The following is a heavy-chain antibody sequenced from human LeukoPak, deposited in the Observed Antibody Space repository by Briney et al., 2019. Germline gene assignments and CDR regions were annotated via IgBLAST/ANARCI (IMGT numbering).Heavy chain of an antibody. V-gene: IGHV3-15*01. CDR1: GFTLSSQT. D-gene: IGHD5-12*01. CDR2: ISAGGTT. J-gene: IGHJ4*02. Sequence: PGGSLRLSCEVSGFTLSSQTMSWVRQAPGKGLEWVGRISAGGTTDYAAPVKGRFTISRDDSKNTLYLQMNSLKTEDTAVYYCTTAPTTNWLPYFQYWGLGTLVTVSS. CDR3: TTAPTTNWLPYFQY.